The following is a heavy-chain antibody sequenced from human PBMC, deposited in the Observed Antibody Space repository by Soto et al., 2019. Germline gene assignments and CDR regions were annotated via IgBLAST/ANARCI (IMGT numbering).Heavy chain of an antibody. CDR1: GYNFIENA. CDR2: INCDNGNT. Sequence: QVQLVQSGADVKKPGASVKVSCKTSGYNFIENAVYWVRQAPGQGLEWMGWINCDNGNTKYSRKMQGRLTISRDKSATTVYMELSALTSEDTAVYFCARDDVGSAWPYWGQGSLVSVSS. CDR3: ARDDVGSAWPY. D-gene: IGHD6-19*01. J-gene: IGHJ4*02. V-gene: IGHV1-3*01.